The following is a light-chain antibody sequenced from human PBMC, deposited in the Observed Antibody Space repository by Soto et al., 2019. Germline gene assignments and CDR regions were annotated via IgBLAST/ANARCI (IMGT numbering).Light chain of an antibody. CDR1: TSDIGGYNY. V-gene: IGLV2-14*03. Sequence: QSALTQPASVSGSPGQSITISCTGTTSDIGGYNYVSWYQQHPGKAPKLMIYDVSNRPSGVSNRFSGSKSGNTASLTISGLHAEDEADYYCTSYASTFNWVFGGGTKLTVL. J-gene: IGLJ3*02. CDR3: TSYASTFNWV. CDR2: DVS.